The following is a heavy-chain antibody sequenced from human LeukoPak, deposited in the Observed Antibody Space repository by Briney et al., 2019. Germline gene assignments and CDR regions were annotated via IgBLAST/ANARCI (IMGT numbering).Heavy chain of an antibody. Sequence: PGGSLRLSCAASGFTFSDYYMSWIRQAPGKGLEWLSYISSSGNTIFYADSVRGRFTISRDNAMNSLYLQMNSLRAEDTAVYYCASRRTVTSTDPHTFDIWGQGTMVTVSS. V-gene: IGHV3-11*01. CDR1: GFTFSDYY. D-gene: IGHD4-17*01. CDR2: ISSSGNTI. J-gene: IGHJ3*02. CDR3: ASRRTVTSTDPHTFDI.